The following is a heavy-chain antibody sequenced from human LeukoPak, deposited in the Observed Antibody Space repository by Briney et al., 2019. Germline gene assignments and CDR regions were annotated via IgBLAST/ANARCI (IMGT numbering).Heavy chain of an antibody. CDR2: IKQDGSEK. Sequence: GGSLRLSCAASGFNFDHYWMTWVRQAPGKGLEWVANIKQDGSEKVYLDSMKGRFTISRDNSRDSLYLQMNSLRPEDTAVYCSRDPGSGWWGVFDHWGQGTLVTVSS. J-gene: IGHJ4*02. V-gene: IGHV3-7*04. CDR1: GFNFDHYW. CDR3: RDPGSGWWGVFDH. D-gene: IGHD6-19*01.